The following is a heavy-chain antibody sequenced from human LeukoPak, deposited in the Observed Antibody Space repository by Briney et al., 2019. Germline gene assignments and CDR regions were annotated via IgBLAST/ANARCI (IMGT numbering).Heavy chain of an antibody. CDR2: IYYSGST. Sequence: SETLSLTCTVYGGSISSSSYYWGWIRQPPGKGLEWIGSIYYSGSTYYNPSLKSRVTISVDTSKNQFSLKLSSVTAADTAVYYCAPGTALDAFDIWGQGTMVTVSS. D-gene: IGHD6-25*01. CDR3: APGTALDAFDI. CDR1: GGSISSSSYY. V-gene: IGHV4-39*07. J-gene: IGHJ3*02.